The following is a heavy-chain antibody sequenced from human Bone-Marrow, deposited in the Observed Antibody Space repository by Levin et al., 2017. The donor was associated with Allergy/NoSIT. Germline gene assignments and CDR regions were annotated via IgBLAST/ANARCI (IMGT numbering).Heavy chain of an antibody. V-gene: IGHV1-69*13. CDR3: ARGSFGPDGYNSIDY. D-gene: IGHD5-24*01. CDR2: IIPIFGTA. Sequence: PVASVKVSCKASGGTFSSYAISWVRQAPGQGLEWMGGIIPIFGTANYAQKFQGRVTITADESTSTAYMELSSLRSEDTAVYYCARGSFGPDGYNSIDYWGQGTLVTVSS. CDR1: GGTFSSYA. J-gene: IGHJ4*02.